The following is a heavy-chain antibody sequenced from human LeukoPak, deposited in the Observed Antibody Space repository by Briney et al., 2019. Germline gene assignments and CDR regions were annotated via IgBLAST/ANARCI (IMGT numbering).Heavy chain of an antibody. J-gene: IGHJ6*03. CDR2: IYTSGST. Sequence: SETLSLTCTVSGGSISNFYWSWIRQPPGKGLEWIGYIYTSGSTNYNPSLKSRVTISVDTSKNQFSLKLSSVTAADTAVYYCARQGNWNYYYYMDVWGKGTTATVSS. CDR1: GGSISNFY. CDR3: ARQGNWNYYYYMDV. V-gene: IGHV4-4*09. D-gene: IGHD1-20*01.